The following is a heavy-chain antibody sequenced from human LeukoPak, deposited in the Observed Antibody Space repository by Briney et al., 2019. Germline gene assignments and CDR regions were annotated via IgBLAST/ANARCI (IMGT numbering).Heavy chain of an antibody. V-gene: IGHV4-39*07. CDR3: ARDRYSSSSPEY. D-gene: IGHD6-6*01. J-gene: IGHJ4*02. CDR1: GASISGSYY. Sequence: SETLSLTCTVSGASISGSYYWVWIRQPPGKGLEWIGSIYSGGRIYYNPSLKSRVTISVDTSKNQFSLKLTSVTAADTAVYYCARDRYSSSSPEYWGQGTLVTVSS. CDR2: IYSGGRI.